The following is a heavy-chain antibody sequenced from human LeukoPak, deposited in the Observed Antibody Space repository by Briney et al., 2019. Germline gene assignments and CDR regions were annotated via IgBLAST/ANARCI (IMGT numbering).Heavy chain of an antibody. D-gene: IGHD1-26*01. V-gene: IGHV1-8*01. CDR3: ARGWAGRPSGSYYR. CDR2: MNPNSGNT. CDR1: GYTFTSYD. J-gene: IGHJ5*02. Sequence: ASVKVSCKASGYTFTSYDINWVRQATGQGREWMGWMNPNSGNTGYAQKFQGRVTMTRNTSISTAYMELSSLRSEDTAVYYCARGWAGRPSGSYYRWGQGTLVTVSS.